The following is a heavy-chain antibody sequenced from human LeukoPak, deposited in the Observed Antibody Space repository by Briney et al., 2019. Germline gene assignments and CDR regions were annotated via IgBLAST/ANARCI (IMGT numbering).Heavy chain of an antibody. CDR1: GFTFGRSA. CDR3: ARVGPYGSGSTYYFDY. D-gene: IGHD3-10*01. J-gene: IGHJ4*02. V-gene: IGHV3-21*01. CDR2: ISSSSSYI. Sequence: GGSLRLSCEASGFTFGRSAMTWVRQTPGKGLEWVSSISSSSSYIYYADSVKGRFTISRDNAKNSLYLQMNSLRAEDTAVYYCARVGPYGSGSTYYFDYWGQGTLVTVPS.